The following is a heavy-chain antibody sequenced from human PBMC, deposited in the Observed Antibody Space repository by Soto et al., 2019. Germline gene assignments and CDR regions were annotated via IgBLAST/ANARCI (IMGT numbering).Heavy chain of an antibody. CDR3: ARGDFYSGDL. J-gene: IGHJ5*02. V-gene: IGHV3-7*05. CDR1: GFTFRSYW. Sequence: EVQLVESGGGLVQPGGSLRLSCVASGFTFRSYWMSWVRQAPGKGLEWVANINEDESEKNYVDSVEGRFTISRDNAKNSLYLQMNSLRAEDTAMYFCARGDFYSGDLWGQGTLVTVSP. CDR2: INEDESEK. D-gene: IGHD4-4*01.